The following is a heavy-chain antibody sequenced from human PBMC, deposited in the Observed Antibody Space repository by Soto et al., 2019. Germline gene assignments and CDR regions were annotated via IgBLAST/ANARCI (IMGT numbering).Heavy chain of an antibody. Sequence: SETLSLTCTVSGGSISSYYWSWIRQPPGKGLEWIGYIYYSGSTNYNPSLKSRVTISVDTSKNQFSLKLSSVTAADTAVYYCARDHYECWSGRGGEDPMDVWGQGTTVTVAS. V-gene: IGHV4-59*12. CDR2: IYYSGST. CDR3: ARDHYECWSGRGGEDPMDV. D-gene: IGHD3-3*01. J-gene: IGHJ6*02. CDR1: GGSISSYY.